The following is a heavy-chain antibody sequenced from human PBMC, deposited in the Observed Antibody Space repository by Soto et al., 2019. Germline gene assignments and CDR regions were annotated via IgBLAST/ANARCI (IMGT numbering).Heavy chain of an antibody. Sequence: HPGGSLRLSCAASGFTFSSYAMSWVRQAPGKGLEWVSAISGSGGSTYYADSVKGRFTISRDNSKNTLYLQMNSLRAEDTAVYYCAKVDGDFYYFDYWGQGTLVTVSS. J-gene: IGHJ4*02. CDR1: GFTFSSYA. D-gene: IGHD4-17*01. CDR3: AKVDGDFYYFDY. CDR2: ISGSGGST. V-gene: IGHV3-23*01.